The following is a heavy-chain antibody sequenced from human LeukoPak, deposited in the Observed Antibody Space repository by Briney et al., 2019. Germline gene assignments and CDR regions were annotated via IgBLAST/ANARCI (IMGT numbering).Heavy chain of an antibody. CDR2: IYYSGST. Sequence: SETLSLTCTVSGGSISSGSYYWGWIRQPPGKGLEWIGSIYYSGSTYYNPSLKSRVTIPVDTSKNQFSLKLSSVTAADTAVYYCARKWLVRVNWFDPWGQGTLVTVSS. V-gene: IGHV4-39*01. CDR3: ARKWLVRVNWFDP. J-gene: IGHJ5*02. CDR1: GGSISSGSYY. D-gene: IGHD6-19*01.